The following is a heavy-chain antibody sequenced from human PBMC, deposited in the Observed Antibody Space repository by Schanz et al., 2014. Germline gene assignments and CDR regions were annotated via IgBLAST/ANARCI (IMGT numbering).Heavy chain of an antibody. V-gene: IGHV3-48*03. CDR3: ARDRRNADLDY. Sequence: EVQLLESGGGLIQPGGSLRLSCAASGFIFGSSVMAWVRQAPGKGLEWLSYISDSGTYTNYADSVKGRFTISRDNAKSSLYLEMNSLRAEDTALYYCARDRRNADLDYWGQGTLVTVSS. CDR2: ISDSGTYT. D-gene: IGHD1-1*01. J-gene: IGHJ4*02. CDR1: GFIFGSSV.